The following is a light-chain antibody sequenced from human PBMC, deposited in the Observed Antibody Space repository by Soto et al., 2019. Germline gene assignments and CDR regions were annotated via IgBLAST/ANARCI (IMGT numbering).Light chain of an antibody. CDR1: SSDVGSYNL. J-gene: IGLJ2*01. Sequence: QSALTQPASVSGSPGQSITISCTGTSSDVGSYNLVSWYQQHPGKAPKLMIYEGSKRPSGVSNRFSGSKSGNTASLTISGLQAEDEADYSCSSYAGSSTFKVFGGGTKLTVL. CDR2: EGS. V-gene: IGLV2-23*03. CDR3: SSYAGSSTFKV.